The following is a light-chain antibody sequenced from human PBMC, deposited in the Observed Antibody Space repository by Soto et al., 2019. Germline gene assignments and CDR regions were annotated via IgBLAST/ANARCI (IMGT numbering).Light chain of an antibody. Sequence: DIQMTQSPSSLSASVGDRVTIICHASQDILNSLNWYQQKPGKAPKLLISGASVLESGVPSRFSGSGSGRDFSFTISSLQPEDIATYYCQQSQDLPFTFGPGTYLDL. J-gene: IGKJ3*01. CDR2: GAS. V-gene: IGKV1-33*01. CDR1: QDILNS. CDR3: QQSQDLPFT.